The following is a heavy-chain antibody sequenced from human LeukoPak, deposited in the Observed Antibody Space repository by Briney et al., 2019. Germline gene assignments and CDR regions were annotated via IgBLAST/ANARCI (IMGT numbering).Heavy chain of an antibody. V-gene: IGHV3-74*01. Sequence: GSLSLSCAASGSTFSSYWMRWVRQAPAKGLVFASPINSDDSSTTYPDSVHGLLFISRHYSMNLLFFQMNSLRGEDAAVYYCVKEGTPRSCTWYDSWGQGTLVTVSS. CDR3: VKEGTPRSCTWYDS. D-gene: IGHD2-15*01. CDR2: INSDDSST. CDR1: GSTFSSYW. J-gene: IGHJ5*01.